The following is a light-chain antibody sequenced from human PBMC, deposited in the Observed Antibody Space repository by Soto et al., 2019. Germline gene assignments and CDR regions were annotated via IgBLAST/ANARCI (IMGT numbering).Light chain of an antibody. Sequence: QAVVTQSPSVSGAPGQRVTISCTGSSSNIGAGYDVHWYQHLPGTAPKLLIYGDSNRPSGVPDRISGSKSGTSASLAITGLLAEDEADYYCQSYDSSLSGYVFGTGTKLTVL. CDR1: SSNIGAGYD. CDR2: GDS. J-gene: IGLJ1*01. V-gene: IGLV1-40*01. CDR3: QSYDSSLSGYV.